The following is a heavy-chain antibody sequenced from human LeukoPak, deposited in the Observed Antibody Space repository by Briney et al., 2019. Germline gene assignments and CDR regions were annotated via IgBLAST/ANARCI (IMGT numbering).Heavy chain of an antibody. Sequence: GGSLRLSCAASEFTFSSSSMNWVRQAPGKGLEWVSYISSDSSTIYYADSVKGRFTISRDNAKNSLSLQMNSLRAEDTAVYYCARDGGGTYYVVDYWGQGSLVTVSS. CDR3: ARDGGGTYYVVDY. D-gene: IGHD1-26*01. CDR2: ISSDSSTI. CDR1: EFTFSSSS. J-gene: IGHJ4*02. V-gene: IGHV3-48*01.